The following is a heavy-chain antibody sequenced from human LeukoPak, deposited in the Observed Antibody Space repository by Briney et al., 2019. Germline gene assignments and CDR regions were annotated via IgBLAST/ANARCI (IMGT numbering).Heavy chain of an antibody. CDR3: ARGWDVEMVIPGY. CDR2: INAGNGNT. V-gene: IGHV1-3*01. D-gene: IGHD5-24*01. CDR1: GYTFTSYA. J-gene: IGHJ4*02. Sequence: ASVKVSCKASGYTFTSYAMHWVRQAPGQRPEWMGWINAGNGNTKYSQKFQGRVTITRDTSASTAYMELSGLRSEDTAVYYCARGWDVEMVIPGYWGQGTLVTVSS.